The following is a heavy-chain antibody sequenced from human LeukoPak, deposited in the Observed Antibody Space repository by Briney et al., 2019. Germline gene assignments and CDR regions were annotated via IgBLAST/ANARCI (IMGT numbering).Heavy chain of an antibody. CDR2: ISDSGDRT. CDR3: AKVLSPRLLTTNLDS. CDR1: GFIFDNYA. Sequence: GGSLRLSCAGSGFIFDNYAIVWVRQAPGEGLERVSGISDSGDRTFYSDSAEGRFTISRDNVKNTLYLQMTSLRAEDTAVYYCAKVLSPRLLTTNLDSWGQGALVTVS. V-gene: IGHV3-23*01. J-gene: IGHJ4*02. D-gene: IGHD4-11*01.